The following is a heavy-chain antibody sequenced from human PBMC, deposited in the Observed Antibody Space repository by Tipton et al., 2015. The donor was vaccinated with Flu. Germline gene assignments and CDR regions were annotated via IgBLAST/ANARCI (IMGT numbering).Heavy chain of an antibody. J-gene: IGHJ3*02. D-gene: IGHD6-13*01. Sequence: TLSLTCSVYGGSFSGYYWTWIRQPPGKGLEWIGEINHSGSTHYSSSLKSRVTMSVDSSKNQFSLKLSSVTAADTAVYYCASAKNAQSIAAAESAFDIWGQGTMVTVSS. CDR3: ASAKNAQSIAAAESAFDI. V-gene: IGHV4-34*01. CDR1: GGSFSGYY. CDR2: INHSGST.